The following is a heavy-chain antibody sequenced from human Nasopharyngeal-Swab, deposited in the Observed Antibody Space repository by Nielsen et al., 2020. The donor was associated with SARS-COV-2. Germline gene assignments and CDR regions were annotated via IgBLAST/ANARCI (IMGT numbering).Heavy chain of an antibody. V-gene: IGHV3-30*04. Sequence: LSPTSAPSLFTLSTSAMHRVRQAPGQGLEWVAVISYDGSNKYYADSVKGRFTISRDNSKNTLYLHMNSLRAEDRAVYYCGRTAHWGQGTLVTVSS. J-gene: IGHJ4*02. CDR1: LFTLSTSA. CDR2: ISYDGSNK. CDR3: GRTAH.